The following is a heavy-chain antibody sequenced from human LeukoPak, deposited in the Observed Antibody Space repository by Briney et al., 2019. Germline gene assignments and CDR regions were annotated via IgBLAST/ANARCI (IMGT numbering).Heavy chain of an antibody. V-gene: IGHV3-30*18. D-gene: IGHD6-19*01. Sequence: GRPLRLSRAASGFAFTMYGIHWVRQAPGKGLEWVAVISTDGNNEYYANSVKGRFTISRDNSKNTVYLQMTSLRTEDTAVYYCAKDQIGWAPGYVSGPLDQWGQGTLVTVSS. CDR3: AKDQIGWAPGYVSGPLDQ. CDR2: ISTDGNNE. J-gene: IGHJ4*02. CDR1: GFAFTMYG.